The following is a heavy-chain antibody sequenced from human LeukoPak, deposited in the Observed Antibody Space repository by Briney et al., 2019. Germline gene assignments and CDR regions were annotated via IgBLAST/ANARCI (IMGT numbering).Heavy chain of an antibody. D-gene: IGHD4-17*01. CDR3: ARGRRGDLYYFDY. CDR1: GGSFSGYY. V-gene: IGHV4-34*01. J-gene: IGHJ4*02. Sequence: PSETLSLTRAVYGGSFSGYYWSWIRQPPGKGLEWIGEINHSGSTNYNPSLKSRVTISVDTSKNQFSLKLSSVTAADTAVYYCARGRRGDLYYFDYRGQGTLVTVSS. CDR2: INHSGST.